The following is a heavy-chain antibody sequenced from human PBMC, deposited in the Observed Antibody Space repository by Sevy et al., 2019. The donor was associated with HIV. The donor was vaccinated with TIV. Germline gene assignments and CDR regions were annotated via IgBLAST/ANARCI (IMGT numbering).Heavy chain of an antibody. J-gene: IGHJ6*02. CDR3: ARGLAALPGYYYGLDV. CDR2: ISYDGNNK. V-gene: IGHV3-30*04. CDR1: GFTFSSYA. D-gene: IGHD6-6*01. Sequence: GGSLRLSCAASGFTFSSYAMNWVRQAPGKGLEWVALISYDGNNKYYADSVKGRFTISRDNSKNTLYLQMNSLRGEDTACYYCARGLAALPGYYYGLDVWGQGTTVTVSS.